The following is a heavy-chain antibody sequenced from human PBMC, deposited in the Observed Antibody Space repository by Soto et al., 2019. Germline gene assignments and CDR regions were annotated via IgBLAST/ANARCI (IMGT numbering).Heavy chain of an antibody. CDR1: GFTFSSYG. D-gene: IGHD1-26*01. J-gene: IGHJ3*02. V-gene: IGHV3-33*01. CDR3: ASMIRSYRALDAFDI. Sequence: GGSLRLSCAASGFTFSSYGMHWVRQAPGKGLEWVAVIWYDGSNKYYADSVKGRFTISRDNSKNTLYLQMNSLRAEDTAVYYCASMIRSYRALDAFDIWGQGTMVTVSS. CDR2: IWYDGSNK.